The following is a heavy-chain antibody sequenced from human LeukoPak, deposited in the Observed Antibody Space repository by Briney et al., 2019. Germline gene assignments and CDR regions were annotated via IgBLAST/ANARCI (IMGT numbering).Heavy chain of an antibody. CDR1: GFTFSSYA. V-gene: IGHV3-23*01. D-gene: IGHD1-1*01. CDR2: ISGSGGNT. CDR3: VPKGNEGY. J-gene: IGHJ4*02. Sequence: QPGGSLRLSCAASGFTFSSYAMSWVRQAPGKGLEWVSVISGSGGNTYYADSVKGRFTISRDNSKNTLYLQMSSLRVEDTAVYYCVPKGNEGYWGQGTLVTVSS.